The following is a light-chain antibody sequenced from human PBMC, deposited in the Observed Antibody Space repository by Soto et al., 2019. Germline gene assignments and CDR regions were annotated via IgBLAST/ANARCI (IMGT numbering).Light chain of an antibody. CDR2: AAS. CDR1: QSISNT. CDR3: QQSYSTPYT. Sequence: DIQMTQSPSSLSASVGDRVTIACRASQSISNTLNWYQQRPGEAPNLLIYAASSLQSGVPSRFSGSGSGTDFTLTISSLQPEDFATYYCQQSYSTPYTFGQGT. J-gene: IGKJ2*01. V-gene: IGKV1-39*01.